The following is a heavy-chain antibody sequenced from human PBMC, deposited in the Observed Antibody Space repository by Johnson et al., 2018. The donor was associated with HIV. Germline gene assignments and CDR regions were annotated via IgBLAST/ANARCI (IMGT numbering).Heavy chain of an antibody. V-gene: IGHV3-13*01. J-gene: IGHJ3*02. CDR2: IGTAGDT. Sequence: EQLVESGGGVVQPGRSLRLSCAASGFTFSSYAMSWVRQAPGKGLEWVSAIGTAGDTYYPGSVKGRFTISRENAKNSLYLQMNSLRAEDTALYYCARAYSYGVFDIWGQGTMVTVSS. D-gene: IGHD5-18*01. CDR1: GFTFSSYA. CDR3: ARAYSYGVFDI.